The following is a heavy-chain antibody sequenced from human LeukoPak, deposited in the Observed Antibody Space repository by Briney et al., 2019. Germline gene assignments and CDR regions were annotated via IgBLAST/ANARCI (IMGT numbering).Heavy chain of an antibody. CDR1: VGSISRTTYY. CDR3: ARHRDEAGDIVVVPAAPGFVWFDP. CDR2: IYYSGST. J-gene: IGHJ5*02. V-gene: IGHV4-39*01. D-gene: IGHD2-2*01. Sequence: SETLSLTCTVSVGSISRTTYYWGWIRQPPGKGLEWIGSIYYSGSTYYNPSLKSRVTISVDTSKNQFSLKLSSVTAADTAVYYCARHRDEAGDIVVVPAAPGFVWFDPWGQGTLVTVSS.